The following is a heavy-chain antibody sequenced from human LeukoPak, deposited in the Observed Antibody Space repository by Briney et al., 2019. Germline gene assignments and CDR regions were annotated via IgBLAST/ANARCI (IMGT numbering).Heavy chain of an antibody. Sequence: SETLSLTCTVSGGSINNSNDDWDWIRQPPGKGLEWIGSVHYSGYTYYSPSLKSRVTISADTSNNQFSLKLRSVTAADTAVFYCARRPHYGYYIGFIDYGGQGTLVTVSS. CDR3: ARRPHYGYYIGFIDY. D-gene: IGHD4-17*01. CDR1: GGSINNSNDD. CDR2: VHYSGYT. V-gene: IGHV4-39*01. J-gene: IGHJ4*02.